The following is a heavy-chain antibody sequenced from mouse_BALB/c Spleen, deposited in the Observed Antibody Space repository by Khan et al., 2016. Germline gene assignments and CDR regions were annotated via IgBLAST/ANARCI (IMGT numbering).Heavy chain of an antibody. V-gene: IGHV3-2*02. J-gene: IGHJ1*01. CDR2: IRYSRST. Sequence: EVQLQESGPGLVKPSQSLSPTCTVTCYSITSDYAWNWIRQFPGNKLVWMSYIRYSRSTTYNPSLKSRISITRDTSKNQFFLQLYSVSTEDTASYYCTQSPTATPYVGVSGAGTTITVSS. CDR3: TQSPTATPYVGV. CDR1: CYSITSDYA. D-gene: IGHD1-2*01.